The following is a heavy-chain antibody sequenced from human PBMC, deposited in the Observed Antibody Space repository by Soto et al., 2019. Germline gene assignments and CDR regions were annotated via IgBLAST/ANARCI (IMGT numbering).Heavy chain of an antibody. CDR2: IYSGGST. CDR1: GFTVSSNY. V-gene: IGHV3-53*01. J-gene: IGHJ3*02. D-gene: IGHD3-22*01. CDR3: AREYYDSSGYYSRGAFDI. Sequence: PXGSLRLSCAASGFTVSSNYMSWVRQAPGKGLEWVSVIYSGGSTYYADSVKGRFTISRDNSKNTLYLQMNSLRAEDTAVYYCAREYYDSSGYYSRGAFDIWGQGTMVTVS.